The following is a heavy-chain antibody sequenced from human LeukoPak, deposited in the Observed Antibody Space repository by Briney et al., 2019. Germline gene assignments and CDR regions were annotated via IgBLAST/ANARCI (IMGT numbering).Heavy chain of an antibody. Sequence: GSLRLSCAASGFTFSSYAMNWVRQAPGKGLEWVSAISGSGVSTYYADSVKGRFTISRDNSKNTLYLQINSLRAEDTAVYYCARKLVGDYWGQGILVTVSS. V-gene: IGHV3-23*01. D-gene: IGHD2-8*02. CDR2: ISGSGVST. CDR3: ARKLVGDY. J-gene: IGHJ4*02. CDR1: GFTFSSYA.